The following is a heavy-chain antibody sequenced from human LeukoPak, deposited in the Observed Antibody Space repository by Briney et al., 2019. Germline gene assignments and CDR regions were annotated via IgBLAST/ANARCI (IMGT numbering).Heavy chain of an antibody. CDR1: GFTFSTYD. D-gene: IGHD3-22*01. J-gene: IGHJ6*02. Sequence: GGSLRLSCAASGFTFSTYDMTWVRQAPGKGLEWVSTINVSGGSTYYADSVKGRFTISRDNSKNTLYLQMNSLRAEDTAVYYCAKYGRSGYSSGMDVWGQGTTVTVSS. V-gene: IGHV3-23*01. CDR3: AKYGRSGYSSGMDV. CDR2: INVSGGST.